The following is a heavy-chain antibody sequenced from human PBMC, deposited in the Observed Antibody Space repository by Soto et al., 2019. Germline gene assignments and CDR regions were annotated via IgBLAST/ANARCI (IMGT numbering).Heavy chain of an antibody. J-gene: IGHJ4*02. CDR2: IYYSGST. CDR3: ARHNYGSGSTYFDY. CDR1: GGSISSYY. D-gene: IGHD3-10*01. V-gene: IGHV4-59*08. Sequence: QVQLQESGPGLVKPSETLSLTCTVSGGSISSYYWSWIRQPPGKGLEWIGYIYYSGSTNYNPSLKSRVTISLDTSKNPFSLKLNSMTAADTAVYYCARHNYGSGSTYFDYWGQGTLVTVSS.